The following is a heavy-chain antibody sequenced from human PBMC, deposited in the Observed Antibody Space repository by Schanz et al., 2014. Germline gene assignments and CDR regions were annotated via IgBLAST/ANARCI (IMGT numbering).Heavy chain of an antibody. V-gene: IGHV3-23*04. CDR2: ISASGGST. Sequence: EVQLVESGGGLVQPGGSLRLSCAASGFTFRSYPMSWVRQAPGKGLEWVSAISASGGSTYYADSVKGRFTISRDNSKNTLYVQLNSLRAEDTAVYFCAKEVRLVLRDWLPTPDFDYWGQGTLVTVSA. J-gene: IGHJ4*02. CDR1: GFTFRSYP. D-gene: IGHD3-3*01. CDR3: AKEVRLVLRDWLPTPDFDY.